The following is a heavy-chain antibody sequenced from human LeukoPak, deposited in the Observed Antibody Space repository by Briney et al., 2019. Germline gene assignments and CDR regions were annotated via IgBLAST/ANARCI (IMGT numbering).Heavy chain of an antibody. CDR2: INPNSGGT. D-gene: IGHD2-2*01. J-gene: IGHJ6*02. CDR1: GYTFTGYY. V-gene: IGHV1-2*02. CDR3: ARDPVVPAATYKQYYYYYGMDV. Sequence: ASVKVSCKASGYTFTGYYMHWVRQAPGQGLEWMGWINPNSGGTNYAQKFQGRVTMTRDTSISTAYMELSRLRSDDTAVYYCARDPVVPAATYKQYYYYYGMDVWGQGTTVTASS.